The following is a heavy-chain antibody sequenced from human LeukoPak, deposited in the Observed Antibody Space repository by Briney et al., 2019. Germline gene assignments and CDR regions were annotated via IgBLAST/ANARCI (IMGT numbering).Heavy chain of an antibody. V-gene: IGHV4-39*07. Sequence: SETLSLTCTVSGGSISSSSYYWGWIRQPPGKGLEWIGSIYYSGSTYYNPSLKSRVTISVDTSKNQFSLKLSSVTAADTAVYYCAREPLDYYGSGSYTNWFDPWGQGTLVTVSS. CDR2: IYYSGST. CDR3: AREPLDYYGSGSYTNWFDP. CDR1: GGSISSSSYY. J-gene: IGHJ5*02. D-gene: IGHD3-10*01.